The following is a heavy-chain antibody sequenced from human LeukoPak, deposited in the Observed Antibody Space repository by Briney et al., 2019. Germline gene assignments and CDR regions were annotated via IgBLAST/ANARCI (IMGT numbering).Heavy chain of an antibody. CDR3: AREDKNWNYLDY. Sequence: PSESLSLTFSVSVGSCIFKYWTWIRQPAGKLLQWIRRIYTGGSTNYTSSLKSRVTMSEDTSKNQLYLELKSVTAADTAVYYCAREDKNWNYLDYWGQGILVTVSS. CDR2: IYTGGST. V-gene: IGHV4-4*07. D-gene: IGHD1-1*01. CDR1: VGSCIFKY. J-gene: IGHJ4*02.